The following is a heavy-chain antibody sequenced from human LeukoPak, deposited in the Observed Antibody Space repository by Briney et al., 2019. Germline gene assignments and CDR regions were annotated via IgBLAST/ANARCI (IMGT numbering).Heavy chain of an antibody. CDR3: ARGSESSSSWYYYYYYGMDV. CDR2: INHSGST. V-gene: IGHV4-34*01. J-gene: IGHJ6*02. D-gene: IGHD6-13*01. Sequence: PSETLSLTCAVYGGSFSGYYWSWIRQPPGKGLEWIGEINHSGSTNCNPSLKSRVTISVDTSKNQFSLKLSSVTAADTAVYYCARGSESSSSWYYYYYYGMDVWGQGTTVTVSS. CDR1: GGSFSGYY.